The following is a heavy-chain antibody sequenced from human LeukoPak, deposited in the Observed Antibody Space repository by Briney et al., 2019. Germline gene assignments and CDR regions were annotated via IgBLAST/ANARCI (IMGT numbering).Heavy chain of an antibody. D-gene: IGHD4-23*01. CDR3: ARDVYGGNFDY. Sequence: GGSLRLSCAVSGFTFKNYWMSWVRQAPGKGLEWVGNINQDGIKKNYVDSVKGRFTISRDIVRNSLYLQMNSLSAEDTAVYYCARDVYGGNFDYWGQGTLVTVSS. J-gene: IGHJ4*02. V-gene: IGHV3-7*01. CDR1: GFTFKNYW. CDR2: INQDGIKK.